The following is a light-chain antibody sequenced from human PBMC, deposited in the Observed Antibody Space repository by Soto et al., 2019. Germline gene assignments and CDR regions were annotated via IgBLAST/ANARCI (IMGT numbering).Light chain of an antibody. CDR3: SSYAGNTIVI. J-gene: IGLJ2*01. CDR1: SSDVGYYNY. CDR2: DVS. Sequence: SALTQPPSVSGSPGQSLSISCTGTSSDVGYYNYVTWYQQHPGKAPKLMIFDVSRRPSGVPGRFSGSKSGNTASLTISGLQAEDEADYYCSSYAGNTIVIFGGGTKLTVL. V-gene: IGLV2-11*01.